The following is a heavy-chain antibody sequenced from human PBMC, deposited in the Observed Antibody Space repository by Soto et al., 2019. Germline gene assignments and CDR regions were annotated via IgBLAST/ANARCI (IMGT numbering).Heavy chain of an antibody. CDR3: ARSGAYCTSITCLFDSF. CDR1: GYTFTSYG. V-gene: IGHV1-18*01. CDR2: ISAYNGDT. Sequence: QAQLVQSGGEVKKPGASVKVSCRASGYTFTSYGYAWVRQAPGQGLEWMGWISAYNGDTNYAQKFQDRVTLTIDTSTTTAHMELRNLGSDDTAVYYCARSGAYCTSITCLFDSFWGLGTLVTVSS. J-gene: IGHJ4*02. D-gene: IGHD2-8*01.